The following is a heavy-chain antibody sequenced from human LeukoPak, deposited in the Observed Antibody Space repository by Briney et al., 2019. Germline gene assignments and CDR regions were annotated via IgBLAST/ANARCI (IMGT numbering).Heavy chain of an antibody. Sequence: GGSLRLSRAASGFTFTTFWMTWVRQAPGKGLEWVANIKQDGSEKYYVDSVKGRFTISRDNAKNSLYLQMNSLRAEDTAVYHCARARGMDVWGQGTTVTVSS. J-gene: IGHJ6*02. CDR1: GFTFTTFW. CDR2: IKQDGSEK. CDR3: ARARGMDV. V-gene: IGHV3-7*05.